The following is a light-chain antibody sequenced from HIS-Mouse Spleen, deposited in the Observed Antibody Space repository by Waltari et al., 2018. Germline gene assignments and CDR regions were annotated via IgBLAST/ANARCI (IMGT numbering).Light chain of an antibody. J-gene: IGLJ2*01. CDR2: EDS. Sequence: SYELTQPPSVSVSPGQTARITCSGDALPKKYAYWYQPKSGQAPVLVICEDSKRPPGIPERFSGSSSGTMATLTISGAQVEDEADYYCYSTDSSGNHRVFGGGTKLTVL. CDR1: ALPKKY. V-gene: IGLV3-10*01. CDR3: YSTDSSGNHRV.